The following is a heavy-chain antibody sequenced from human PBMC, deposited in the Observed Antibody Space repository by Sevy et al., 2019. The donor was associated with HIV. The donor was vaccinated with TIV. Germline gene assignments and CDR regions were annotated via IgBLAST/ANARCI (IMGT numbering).Heavy chain of an antibody. V-gene: IGHV4-34*01. CDR3: AVYSSRGYYYGMDV. J-gene: IGHJ6*02. Sequence: SETLSLTCAVYGGSFSGYYRSWIRQPPGKGLEWIGEINHSGSTNYNPSLKSRVTISVDTSKNQFSLKLSSVTAADTAVYYCAVYSSRGYYYGMDVWGQGTTVTVSS. CDR2: INHSGST. CDR1: GGSFSGYY. D-gene: IGHD6-13*01.